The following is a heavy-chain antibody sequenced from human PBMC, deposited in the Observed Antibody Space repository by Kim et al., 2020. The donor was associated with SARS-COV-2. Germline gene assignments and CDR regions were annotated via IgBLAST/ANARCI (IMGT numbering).Heavy chain of an antibody. V-gene: IGHV3-7*03. CDR2: INQEGSTK. Sequence: GGSLRLSCAASAFTFSAYWMSWVRQAPGKGLEWVANINQEGSTKYGVASVRGRFTISRDNAKNSLYLQMNSLRAEDTAVYYCARVAAVAAFDIRGQGTMVIVSS. CDR3: ARVAAVAAFDI. CDR1: AFTFSAYW. D-gene: IGHD6-13*01. J-gene: IGHJ3*02.